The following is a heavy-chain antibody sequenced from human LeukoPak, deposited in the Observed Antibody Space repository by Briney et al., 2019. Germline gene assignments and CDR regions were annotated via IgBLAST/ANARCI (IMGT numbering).Heavy chain of an antibody. V-gene: IGHV4-31*03. J-gene: IGHJ4*02. D-gene: IGHD2-15*01. CDR2: IYHSGTT. CDR3: AREIPCSGGSCYSFFDY. Sequence: RASETLSLTCSVSGGSISSGGYYWSWIRQHPGKGLEWIGYIYHSGTTYYNPSLKSRVTISVDTSKNQFSLKLSSVTAADTAVYYCAREIPCSGGSCYSFFDYWGQGTLVTVSS. CDR1: GGSISSGGYY.